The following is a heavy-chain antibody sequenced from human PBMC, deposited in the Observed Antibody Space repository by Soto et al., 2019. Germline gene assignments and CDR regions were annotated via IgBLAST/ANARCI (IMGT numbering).Heavy chain of an antibody. CDR1: GFTFSDYY. Sequence: QVQLVESGGGLVRPGGSLRLSCAASGFTFSDYYMSWIRQSPGKGLEWLALMSSSVTNVFYSDSVKIRFTISSDNAKNSLFLQMDSLKAEDTAVYYCATSRVFDFWGLGTLVSVSS. V-gene: IGHV3-11*01. CDR3: ATSRVFDF. CDR2: MSSSVTNV. J-gene: IGHJ4*02.